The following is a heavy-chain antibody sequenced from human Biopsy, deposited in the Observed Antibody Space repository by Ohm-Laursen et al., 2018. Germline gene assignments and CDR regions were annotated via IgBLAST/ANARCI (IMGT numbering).Heavy chain of an antibody. D-gene: IGHD3-22*01. V-gene: IGHV4-59*01. J-gene: IGHJ2*01. CDR2: VYYTGST. Sequence: SETLSLTCAVSGDSISSYYWSWIRQPPGQGLKWIGYVYYTGSTDYNPSLQSRVTVSVDTSKNHFSLRLRSVTPADTAIYYSARDRGYYSDRTVPGYFDLWGRDTLVTVSS. CDR3: ARDRGYYSDRTVPGYFDL. CDR1: GDSISSYY.